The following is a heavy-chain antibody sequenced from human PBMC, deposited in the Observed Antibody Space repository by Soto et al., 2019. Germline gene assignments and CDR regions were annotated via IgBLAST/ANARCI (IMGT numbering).Heavy chain of an antibody. CDR2: ISSSSSTI. D-gene: IGHD3-10*01. CDR1: GFTFSSYN. J-gene: IGHJ4*02. CDR3: ASTDYNMV. Sequence: EVQPVESGGGLVQPGGSLRLSCAASGFTFSSYNMNWVRQAPGKGLEWVSYISSSSSTIYYADSVKGRFTISRDNAKNSLYLQMNSLRAEDTAVYYCASTDYNMVWGQGTLVTVSS. V-gene: IGHV3-48*01.